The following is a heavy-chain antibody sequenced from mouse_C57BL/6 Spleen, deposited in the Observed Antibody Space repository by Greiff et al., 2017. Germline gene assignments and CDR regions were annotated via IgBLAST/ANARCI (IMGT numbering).Heavy chain of an antibody. V-gene: IGHV1-50*01. CDR2: IDPSDSYT. J-gene: IGHJ2*01. CDR3: ARETPPQSDY. Sequence: QVQLQQPGAELVKPGASVKLSCKASGYTFTSYWMQWVKQRPGKGLEWIGEIDPSDSYTNYNQKFKGKATLTVDTSSSTAYMQLSSLTSEDSAVYYCARETPPQSDYWGQGTTLTVSS. CDR1: GYTFTSYW.